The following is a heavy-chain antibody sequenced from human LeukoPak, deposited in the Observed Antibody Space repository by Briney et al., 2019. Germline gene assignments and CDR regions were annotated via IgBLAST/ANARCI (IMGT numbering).Heavy chain of an antibody. CDR1: GYAFTNYG. D-gene: IGHD3-9*01. V-gene: IGHV1-18*04. CDR3: ARDSLRYFDWFSHDAFNI. Sequence: ASVKVSCKASGYAFTNYGISWVRQAPGQGLEWMGWISTYTGNTNYAQTLQGRVSMTTDTSTTTAYMELRSLRSDDTAVYYCARDSLRYFDWFSHDAFNIWGQGTMVTVSS. CDR2: ISTYTGNT. J-gene: IGHJ3*02.